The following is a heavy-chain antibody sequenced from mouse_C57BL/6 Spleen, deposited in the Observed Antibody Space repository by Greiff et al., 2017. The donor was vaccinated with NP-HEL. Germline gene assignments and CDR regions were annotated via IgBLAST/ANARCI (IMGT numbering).Heavy chain of an antibody. CDR1: GYTFTSYW. D-gene: IGHD1-1*01. CDR2: IHPNSGST. J-gene: IGHJ2*01. Sequence: VQLQQPGAELVKPGASVKLSCKASGYTFTSYWMHWVKQRPGQGLEWIGMIHPNSGSTNYNEKFKSKATLTVDKSSSTAYMQLSSLTSEDSAVYYCARYYYYGSSSFDYWGQGTTLTVSS. CDR3: ARYYYYGSSSFDY. V-gene: IGHV1-64*01.